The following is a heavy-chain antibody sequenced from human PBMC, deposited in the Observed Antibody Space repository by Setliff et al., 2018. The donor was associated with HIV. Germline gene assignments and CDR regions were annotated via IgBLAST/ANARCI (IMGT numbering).Heavy chain of an antibody. D-gene: IGHD2-21*01. CDR1: GGTFSSYA. J-gene: IGHJ3*02. CDR2: IIPIFGTV. CDR3: ANLAYCSGDCYSTGASDI. V-gene: IGHV1-69*13. Sequence: SVKVSCKASGGTFSSYAISWVRQAPGQGLEWMGGIIPIFGTVKYPLKFQGRVTITADDSTSTAYMGLSSLRSEDTAVYYCANLAYCSGDCYSTGASDIWGQGTMVTRLL.